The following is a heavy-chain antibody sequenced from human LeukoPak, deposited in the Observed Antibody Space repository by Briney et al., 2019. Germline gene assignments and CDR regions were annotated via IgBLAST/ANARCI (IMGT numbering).Heavy chain of an antibody. V-gene: IGHV3-49*04. CDR2: IRRRAYGGAA. CDR1: GFAFDDFA. J-gene: IGHJ4*02. Sequence: GGSLRLSCTTSGFAFDDFAMSWVRQPAGKGQEWVGFIRRRAYGGAAEYAASVKGRFIISRDDSKGIAYLQMNSLRTEDTAVYYCSRNGLVDFDYWGQGSRVIVSP. CDR3: SRNGLVDFDY.